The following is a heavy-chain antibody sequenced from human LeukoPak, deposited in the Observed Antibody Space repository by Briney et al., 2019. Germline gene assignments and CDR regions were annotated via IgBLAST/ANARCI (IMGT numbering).Heavy chain of an antibody. CDR2: ISWNSGSI. CDR1: GFTFDDYA. Sequence: GGSLRLSCAASGFTFDDYAMHWVRQAPGKGLEWVSGISWNSGSIGYADSVKGRFTISRDNAKNSLYLQMDSLRAEDTALYYCAKDISGSPYYFDYWAREPWSPSPQ. D-gene: IGHD1-26*01. V-gene: IGHV3-9*01. J-gene: IGHJ4*02. CDR3: AKDISGSPYYFDY.